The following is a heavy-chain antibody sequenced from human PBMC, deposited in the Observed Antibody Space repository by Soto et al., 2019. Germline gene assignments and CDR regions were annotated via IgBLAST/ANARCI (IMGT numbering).Heavy chain of an antibody. D-gene: IGHD3-10*01. Sequence: QVQLVESGGGVVQPGGSLRLSCAASGFTFSNYGMHWVRQAPGKGLEWVAVILNDGSNRYHADSVKDRFTISRDNSKNMLYLQMNSLRAEDRAVYYCARDDEYSGNGMDVWGQGTTVTVS. CDR1: GFTFSNYG. V-gene: IGHV3-33*01. J-gene: IGHJ6*02. CDR2: ILNDGSNR. CDR3: ARDDEYSGNGMDV.